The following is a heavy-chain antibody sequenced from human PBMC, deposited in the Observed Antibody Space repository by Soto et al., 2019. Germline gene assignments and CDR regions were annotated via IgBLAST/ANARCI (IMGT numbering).Heavy chain of an antibody. V-gene: IGHV5-10-1*01. J-gene: IGHJ5*02. CDR3: ASLGSTIRWFDP. CDR2: IDPSDSYT. Sequence: PGESLKISCKGSGYSFTSYWISWVRQMPGKGLEWMGRIDPSDSYTNYSPSFQGHVTISADKSISTAYLQWSSLKASDTAMYYCASLGSTIRWFDPWGQGTLVTVSS. CDR1: GYSFTSYW.